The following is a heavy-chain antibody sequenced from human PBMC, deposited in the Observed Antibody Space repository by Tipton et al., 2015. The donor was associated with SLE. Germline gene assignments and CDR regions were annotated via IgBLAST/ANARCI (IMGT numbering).Heavy chain of an antibody. D-gene: IGHD3-22*01. CDR3: ARVDSSGYYLWYFDL. CDR1: GYSISSGYY. Sequence: LRLSCAVSGYSISSGYYWGWIRQPPGKGLEWIGSIYHSGSTYYNPSLKSRVTISVDTSKNQFSLKLSSVTAADTAGYYCARVDSSGYYLWYFDLWGRGTLVTVSS. V-gene: IGHV4-38-2*01. CDR2: IYHSGST. J-gene: IGHJ2*01.